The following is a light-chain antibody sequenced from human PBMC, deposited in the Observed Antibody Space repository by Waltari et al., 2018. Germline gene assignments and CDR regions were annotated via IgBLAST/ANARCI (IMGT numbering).Light chain of an antibody. CDR2: WAS. Sequence: DIVMTQSPDSLALSLGERATINCKSGQSVLSSSNNKNYLSWYQQKPGHPPNLLIYWASTRQTGVPVRFSGSGSGTDFTLTISSLQAEDVAVYYCQQHYSSPRTFGQGTKVEVK. CDR3: QQHYSSPRT. CDR1: QSVLSSSNNKNY. V-gene: IGKV4-1*01. J-gene: IGKJ1*01.